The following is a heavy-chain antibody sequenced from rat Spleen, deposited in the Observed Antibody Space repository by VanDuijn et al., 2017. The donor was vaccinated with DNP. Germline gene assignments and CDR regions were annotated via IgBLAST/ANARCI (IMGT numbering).Heavy chain of an antibody. CDR2: ISPSGGNT. J-gene: IGHJ2*01. CDR1: GFTFSNYG. Sequence: EVQLVESGGGLVQPGRSLKLSCAVSGFTFSNYGMHWIRQAPTKGLEWVAAISPSGGNTYYRDSVKGRFTVSRDNTKSSLYLQMDSLRSEDTATYYCARSEPHYWGQGVMVTVSS. D-gene: IGHD3-4*01. CDR3: ARSEPHY. V-gene: IGHV5-19*01.